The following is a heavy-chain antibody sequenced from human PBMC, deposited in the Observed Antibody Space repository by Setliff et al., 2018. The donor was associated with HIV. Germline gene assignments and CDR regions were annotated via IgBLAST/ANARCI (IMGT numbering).Heavy chain of an antibody. V-gene: IGHV4-31*03. Sequence: SETLSLTCSVSGVSVGSGDYYWHWIRQHPEKALEWIGYIFHSGDTYHNPSLKGRISMSVDTSKNQFSLELTSLTAADTAVYYCATRPRIAARPFDYWGQGMLVTVS. CDR1: GVSVGSGDYY. J-gene: IGHJ4*02. CDR3: ATRPRIAARPFDY. CDR2: IFHSGDT. D-gene: IGHD6-6*01.